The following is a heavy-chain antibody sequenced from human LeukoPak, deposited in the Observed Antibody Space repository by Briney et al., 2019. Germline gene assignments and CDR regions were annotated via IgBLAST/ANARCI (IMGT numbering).Heavy chain of an antibody. CDR1: GLTFSSYE. CDR3: ARESMIVVGAHDY. CDR2: ISSSGSTI. Sequence: GGSLRLSCAASGLTFSSYEMNWVRQAPGKGLEWVSYISSSGSTIYYADSVKGRFTISRDNAKNSLYLQMNSLRAEDTAVYYCARESMIVVGAHDYWGQGTLVTVSS. V-gene: IGHV3-48*03. J-gene: IGHJ4*02. D-gene: IGHD3-22*01.